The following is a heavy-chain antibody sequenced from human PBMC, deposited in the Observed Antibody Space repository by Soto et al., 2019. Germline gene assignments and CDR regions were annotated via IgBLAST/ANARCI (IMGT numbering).Heavy chain of an antibody. D-gene: IGHD3-22*01. CDR1: GFTFSSYA. J-gene: IGHJ4*02. CDR2: ISGSGSTI. CDR3: AKVFYYYDSSGYYYFDY. V-gene: IGHV3-23*01. Sequence: GGSLRLSCAASGFTFSSYAVSWVRQAPGKGPEWISSISGSGSTIYYADSVKGRFTISRDNSKDTLYLQMSSLRAEDTAVYYCAKVFYYYDSSGYYYFDYWGQGTLVTVSS.